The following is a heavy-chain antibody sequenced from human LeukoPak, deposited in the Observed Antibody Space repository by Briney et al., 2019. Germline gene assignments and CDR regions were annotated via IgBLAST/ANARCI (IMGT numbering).Heavy chain of an antibody. CDR1: GYTFTGYY. D-gene: IGHD5-18*01. CDR2: INPNSGGT. Sequence: EASVKVSCKASGYTFTGYYMHWVRQAPGQGLEWMGWINPNSGGTNYAQKVQGRVTMTRDTSISTAYMELSRLRSDDTAVYYCARDIVMVTYWFDPWGQGTLVTVSS. J-gene: IGHJ5*02. V-gene: IGHV1-2*02. CDR3: ARDIVMVTYWFDP.